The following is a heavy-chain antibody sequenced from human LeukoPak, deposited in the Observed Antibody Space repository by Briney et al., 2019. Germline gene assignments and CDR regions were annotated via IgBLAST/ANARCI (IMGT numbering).Heavy chain of an antibody. CDR1: GFTFSSYW. CDR3: ARDERAVGVDY. CDR2: IRHVGTNT. V-gene: IGHV3-30*02. D-gene: IGHD1-26*01. J-gene: IGHJ4*02. Sequence: PGGSLRLSCAASGFTFSSYWMSWVRQAQGKGLEWVAFIRHVGTNTYYADSVKGRFTISRDNSKNTLYLQMNSLRAEDTAVYYCARDERAVGVDYWGQGTLVTVSS.